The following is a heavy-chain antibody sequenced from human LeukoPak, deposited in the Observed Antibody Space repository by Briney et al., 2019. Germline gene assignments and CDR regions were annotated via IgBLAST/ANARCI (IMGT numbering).Heavy chain of an antibody. D-gene: IGHD2-15*01. Sequence: GRSLRLSCAASGFTFSSYAMHWVRQAPGKGLEWAAVISYDGSNKYYADSVKGRFTISRDNSKSTLYLQMNSLRAEDTAVYYCARDSIQAYCSGGSCYYYYYGMDVWGQGTTVTVSS. CDR2: ISYDGSNK. V-gene: IGHV3-30*04. CDR1: GFTFSSYA. CDR3: ARDSIQAYCSGGSCYYYYYGMDV. J-gene: IGHJ6*02.